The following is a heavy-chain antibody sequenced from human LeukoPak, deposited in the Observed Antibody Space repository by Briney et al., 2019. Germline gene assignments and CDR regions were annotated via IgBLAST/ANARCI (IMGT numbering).Heavy chain of an antibody. CDR3: ARDRGVVNYYYYGMDV. Sequence: QPGGSLRLSCAASGFTFSSYAMSWVRQAPGKGLEWISFISSSSSTVYYADSVKGRFTISRDNAKNSLYLQMNSLRDEDTAVYYCARDRGVVNYYYYGMDVWGQGTTVTVSS. CDR1: GFTFSSYA. CDR2: ISSSSSTV. J-gene: IGHJ6*02. V-gene: IGHV3-48*02. D-gene: IGHD3-3*01.